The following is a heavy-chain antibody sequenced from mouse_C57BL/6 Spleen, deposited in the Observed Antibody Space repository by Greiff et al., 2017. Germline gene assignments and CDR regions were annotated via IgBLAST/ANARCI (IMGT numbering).Heavy chain of an antibody. CDR2: IFPGSGST. Sequence: VQLQESGPELVKPGASVKISCKASGYTFTDYYINWVKQRPGQGLEWIGWIFPGSGSTYYNEKFKGKATLTVDKSSSTAYMLLSSLTSEDSAVYFCARRYYGSSYAMDCWGQGTSVTVSS. CDR1: GYTFTDYY. D-gene: IGHD1-1*01. J-gene: IGHJ4*01. CDR3: ARRYYGSSYAMDC. V-gene: IGHV1-75*01.